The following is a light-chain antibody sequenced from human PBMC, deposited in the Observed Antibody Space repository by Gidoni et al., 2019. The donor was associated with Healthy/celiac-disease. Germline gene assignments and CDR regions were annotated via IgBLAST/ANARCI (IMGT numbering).Light chain of an antibody. CDR2: GAS. CDR3: QQYGSSPWT. V-gene: IGKV3-20*01. J-gene: IGKJ1*01. CDR1: QSVSSSY. Sequence: IVLTQSTGTLSLSPGERATLSCRASQSVSSSYFAWYQQKHGQAPRLLIDGASSRATGIPDRFSGSGSGTDFTLTISRLEPEDLAVYYWQQYGSSPWTFGQGTKVEIK.